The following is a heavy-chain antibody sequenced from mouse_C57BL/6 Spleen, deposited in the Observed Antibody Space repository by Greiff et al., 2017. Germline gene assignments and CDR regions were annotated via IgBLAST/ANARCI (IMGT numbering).Heavy chain of an antibody. D-gene: IGHD2-5*01. CDR1: GYTFTSYW. CDR3: ARCASNRCYAMDY. V-gene: IGHV1-72*01. Sequence: QVQLQQPGAELVKPGASVTLSCKASGYTFTSYWMHWVKQRPGRGLEWIGRIDPNSGGTTYNEKFKSKATLTVDKPSSTAYMQLSSLTSEDSAVYYCARCASNRCYAMDYWGQGTSVTVSS. CDR2: IDPNSGGT. J-gene: IGHJ4*01.